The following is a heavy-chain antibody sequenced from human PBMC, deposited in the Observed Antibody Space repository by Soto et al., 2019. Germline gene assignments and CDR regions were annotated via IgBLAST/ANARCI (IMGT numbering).Heavy chain of an antibody. V-gene: IGHV4-31*03. J-gene: IGHJ4*02. D-gene: IGHD6-25*01. CDR2: IDYSGST. CDR3: ARGVLH. Sequence: QVQLQESGPGLVKPSQTLSLTCTVSGGSISSGGYYWSWIRQHPGKGLEWIGYIDYSGSTYYNPSLKSRVTRSVDPSKTHFSLELRSVTASDPAVYYCARGVLHWGQGTLVTVSS. CDR1: GGSISSGGYY.